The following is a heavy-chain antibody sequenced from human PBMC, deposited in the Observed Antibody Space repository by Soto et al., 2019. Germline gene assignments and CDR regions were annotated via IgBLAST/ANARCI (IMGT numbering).Heavy chain of an antibody. CDR3: GSSVSKAFDI. CDR2: IIPIFGTA. J-gene: IGHJ3*02. CDR1: GGTFSSYA. V-gene: IGHV1-69*01. Sequence: QVQLVQSGAEVKKPGSSVKVSCKASGGTFSSYAISWVRQAPGQGLEWMGGIIPIFGTAKYAQKFQGRVTITTDESTSTAYMELSSLGAEDAAVYYGGSSVSKAFDIRGQGTMVTVSS. D-gene: IGHD2-8*01.